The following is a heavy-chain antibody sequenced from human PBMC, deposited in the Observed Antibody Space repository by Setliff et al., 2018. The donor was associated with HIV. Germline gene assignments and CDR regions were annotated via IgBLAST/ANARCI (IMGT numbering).Heavy chain of an antibody. Sequence: SETLSLTCAVYGGSFSGYYWSWIRQPPGKGLEWIGEINHSGTTNYNPSLKSRVSISVDTSKRQFSLKLSSVTAADTAVYYCARGQGGWVGATRPHSYYFYYMDVWGKGTTVTVSS. CDR2: INHSGTT. D-gene: IGHD1-26*01. J-gene: IGHJ6*03. CDR1: GGSFSGYY. CDR3: ARGQGGWVGATRPHSYYFYYMDV. V-gene: IGHV4-34*01.